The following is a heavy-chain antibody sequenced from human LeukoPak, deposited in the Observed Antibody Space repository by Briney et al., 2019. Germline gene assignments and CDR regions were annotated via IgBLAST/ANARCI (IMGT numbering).Heavy chain of an antibody. CDR3: ARGLFRAHYYDSSGRWGYFDY. J-gene: IGHJ4*02. D-gene: IGHD3-22*01. CDR2: IYYSGST. CDR1: GGSISSGGYY. V-gene: IGHV4-31*03. Sequence: SETLSLTCTVSGGSISSGGYYWSWIRQHPGKGLGWIGYIYYSGSTYYNPSLKSRVTISVDTSKNQFSLKLSSVTAADTAVYYCARGLFRAHYYDSSGRWGYFDYWGQGTLVTVSS.